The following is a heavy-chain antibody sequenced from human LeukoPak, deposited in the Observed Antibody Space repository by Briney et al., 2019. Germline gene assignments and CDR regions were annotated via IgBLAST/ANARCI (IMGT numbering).Heavy chain of an antibody. V-gene: IGHV4-30-2*01. CDR3: ARQVRDLGYYYYYYMDV. CDR1: GGSISSGGYY. J-gene: IGHJ6*03. CDR2: IYHSGST. Sequence: SQTLSLTCTVSGGSISSGGYYWSWIRQPPGKGLEWIGYIYHSGSTYYNPSLKSRVTTSVDRSKNQFSLKLSSVTAADTAVYYCARQVRDLGYYYYYYMDVWGKGTTVTVSS. D-gene: IGHD3-10*01.